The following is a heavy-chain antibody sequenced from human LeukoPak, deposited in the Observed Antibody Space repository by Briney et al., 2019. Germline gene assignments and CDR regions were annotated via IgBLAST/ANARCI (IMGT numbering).Heavy chain of an antibody. V-gene: IGHV4-34*01. CDR1: GGSFSGYY. CDR2: INHSGST. Sequence: SETLSLTCAVYGGSFSGYYWSWIRQPPGKGLEWIGEINHSGSTNYNPSLKSPVTISVDTSKNQFSLKLSSVTAADTAVYYCARGVRVVEDIVYYYYGMDVWGQGTTVTVSS. D-gene: IGHD1-26*01. CDR3: ARGVRVVEDIVYYYYGMDV. J-gene: IGHJ6*02.